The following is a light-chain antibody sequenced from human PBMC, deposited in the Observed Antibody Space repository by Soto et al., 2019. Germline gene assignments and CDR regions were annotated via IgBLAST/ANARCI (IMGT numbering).Light chain of an antibody. CDR2: RAS. J-gene: IGKJ4*01. CDR3: HRHETYPLA. CDR1: RDIGTW. V-gene: IGKV1-5*03. Sequence: TQMTQSPSTLSASVGDSVSITCRASRDIGTWLAWFQRKPGRAPNLLIYRASTLARGVPSRFSGSGSGTEFTLTISSLQPDDFATYYCHRHETYPLAFGGGTKVDI.